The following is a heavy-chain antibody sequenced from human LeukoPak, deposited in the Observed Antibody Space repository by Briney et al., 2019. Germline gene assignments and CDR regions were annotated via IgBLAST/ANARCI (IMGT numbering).Heavy chain of an antibody. D-gene: IGHD3-22*01. V-gene: IGHV3-23*01. J-gene: IGHJ4*02. CDR2: ISDSGGRT. CDR1: GITLSNYG. CDR3: AKRGVVIRVILVGFHKEAYYFDS. Sequence: GGSLRLSCAVSGITLSNYGMSWVRQAPGKGLEWVAGISDSGGRTKYADSVRGRFTISRDSSKNTLYLQMNSLRAEDTAVYFCAKRGVVIRVILVGFHKEAYYFDSWGQGALVTVSS.